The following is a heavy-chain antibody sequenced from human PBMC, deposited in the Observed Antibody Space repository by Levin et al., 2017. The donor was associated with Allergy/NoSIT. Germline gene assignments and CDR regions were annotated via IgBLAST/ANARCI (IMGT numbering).Heavy chain of an antibody. Sequence: PGGSLRLSCAASGFTFTTFAMSWVRQAPGKGLGWVSVISASGGDTYYADSVKGRFTISRDNSKNTVYLQMKSLRAEDTAVYYCAQLSRSSPLFDPWGQGTLVTVSS. V-gene: IGHV3-23*01. CDR3: AQLSRSSPLFDP. D-gene: IGHD6-13*01. CDR1: GFTFTTFA. J-gene: IGHJ5*02. CDR2: ISASGGDT.